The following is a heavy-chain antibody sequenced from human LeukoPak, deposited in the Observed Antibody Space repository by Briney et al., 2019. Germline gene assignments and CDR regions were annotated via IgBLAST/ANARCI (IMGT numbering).Heavy chain of an antibody. Sequence: PGGSLRLSWAASGFALSSYKMTWVRQAPGKGLEWVASISPSSSYIYYGVSVRGRVTVSRDNAKNSLFLQMTSLRAEDTAIYYCARDVTGGEYFDSWGQGTLVSVSS. D-gene: IGHD3-16*01. CDR3: ARDVTGGEYFDS. CDR1: GFALSSYK. CDR2: ISPSSSYI. V-gene: IGHV3-21*01. J-gene: IGHJ4*02.